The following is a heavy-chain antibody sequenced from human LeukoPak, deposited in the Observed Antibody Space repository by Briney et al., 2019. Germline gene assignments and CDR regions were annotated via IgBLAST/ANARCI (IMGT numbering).Heavy chain of an antibody. V-gene: IGHV4-31*03. Sequence: PSQTLSLTCTVSGGSISSGGYYWSWIRQHPGRGLEWIGYIYYSGSTYYNPSLKSRVTISVDTSKNQFSLKLSSVTAADTAVYYCARDKTNGDPGAFDIWGQGTMVTVSS. CDR2: IYYSGST. CDR3: ARDKTNGDPGAFDI. D-gene: IGHD4-17*01. CDR1: GGSISSGGYY. J-gene: IGHJ3*02.